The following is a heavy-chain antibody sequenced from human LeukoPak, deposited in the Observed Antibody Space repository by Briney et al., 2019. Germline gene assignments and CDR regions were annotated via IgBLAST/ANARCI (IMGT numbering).Heavy chain of an antibody. J-gene: IGHJ5*02. Sequence: ASVKVSSKASGYTFTSYGISWVRQAPGQGLEWMGWISAYNGNTNYAQKLQGRVTMTTDTSTSTAYMELRSLSSDTTAVYYCARALSLKVVEPAANGFDPWGQGTLVTVSS. D-gene: IGHD2-2*01. CDR1: GYTFTSYG. CDR2: ISAYNGNT. V-gene: IGHV1-18*01. CDR3: ARALSLKVVEPAANGFDP.